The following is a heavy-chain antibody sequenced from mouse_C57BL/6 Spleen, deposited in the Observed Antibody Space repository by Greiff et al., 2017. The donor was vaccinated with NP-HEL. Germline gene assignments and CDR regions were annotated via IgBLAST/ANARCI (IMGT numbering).Heavy chain of an antibody. Sequence: VQLQQSGTELVKPGASVKLSCKASGYTFTSYWMHWVKQRPGQGLEWIGNINPSNGGTNYNEKFKSKATLTVDKSSSTAYMQLSSLTSEDSAVYYCARGGMVTTGGFDYWGQGTTLTVSS. J-gene: IGHJ2*01. D-gene: IGHD2-2*01. CDR3: ARGGMVTTGGFDY. CDR1: GYTFTSYW. V-gene: IGHV1-53*01. CDR2: INPSNGGT.